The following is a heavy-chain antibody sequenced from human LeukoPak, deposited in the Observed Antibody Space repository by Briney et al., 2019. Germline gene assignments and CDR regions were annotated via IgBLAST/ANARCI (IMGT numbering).Heavy chain of an antibody. J-gene: IGHJ6*03. V-gene: IGHV3-23*01. CDR3: AKGSRPGYSYGPREYYYYMDV. D-gene: IGHD5-18*01. CDR2: ISGSGDST. Sequence: PGGSLRLSCAASGFTFSSNVMSWVRQAPGKGLEWVSAISGSGDSTYYADSVKGRFTISRDNSKNTLYLQMNSLRAEDTAVYYCAKGSRPGYSYGPREYYYYMDVWGKGTTVTVSS. CDR1: GFTFSSNV.